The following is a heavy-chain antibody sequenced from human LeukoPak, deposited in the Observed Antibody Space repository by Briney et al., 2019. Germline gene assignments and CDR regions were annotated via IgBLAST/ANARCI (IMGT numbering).Heavy chain of an antibody. Sequence: PGGSLRLFCAASGFTFSSYGMHWVRQAPGKGLEWVAVISYDGSNKYYADSVKGRFTISRDNSKNTLYLQMNSLRAEDTAVYYCAKDFQSGTNDYWGQGTLVTVSS. D-gene: IGHD1-26*01. CDR3: AKDFQSGTNDY. CDR2: ISYDGSNK. J-gene: IGHJ4*02. CDR1: GFTFSSYG. V-gene: IGHV3-30*18.